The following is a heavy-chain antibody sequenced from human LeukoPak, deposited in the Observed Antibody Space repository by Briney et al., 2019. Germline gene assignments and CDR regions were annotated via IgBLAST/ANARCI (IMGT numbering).Heavy chain of an antibody. CDR1: GGSISSGGYY. CDR3: AGSTYYYDSSGYHGELDI. CDR2: IYYSGST. D-gene: IGHD3-22*01. J-gene: IGHJ3*02. V-gene: IGHV4-31*03. Sequence: SETLSLTCTVSGGSISSGGYYWSWIRQHPGKGLEWIGYIYYSGSTYYNPSLKSRVTISVDTSKNQFSLKLSSVTAADTAVYYCAGSTYYYDSSGYHGELDIWGQGTMVTVSS.